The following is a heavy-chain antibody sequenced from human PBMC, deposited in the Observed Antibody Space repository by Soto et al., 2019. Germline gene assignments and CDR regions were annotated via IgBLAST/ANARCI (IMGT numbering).Heavy chain of an antibody. CDR3: ARVHDYDSSGPFDY. CDR2: IIPIFGTA. V-gene: IGHV1-69*13. J-gene: IGHJ4*02. Sequence: VKVSCKASGGTFSSYAISWVRQAPGQGLEWMGGIIPIFGTANYAQKFQGRVTITADESTSTAYMELSSLRSEDTAVYYCARVHDYDSSGPFDYWGQGTLVTVSS. CDR1: GGTFSSYA. D-gene: IGHD3-22*01.